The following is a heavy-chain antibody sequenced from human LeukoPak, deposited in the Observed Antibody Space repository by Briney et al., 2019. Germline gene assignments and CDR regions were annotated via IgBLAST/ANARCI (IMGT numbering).Heavy chain of an antibody. CDR1: VGTFSSYA. D-gene: IGHD3-16*01. J-gene: IGHJ6*03. CDR2: IIPIFGTA. V-gene: IGHV1-69*13. CDR3: AISMIRVPAYYYYYMDV. Sequence: SVKVSCKASVGTFSSYAISWVRQAPGQGLEWMGGIIPIFGTANYAQKFQGRVTITADESTSTAYMELSSLRSEDTAVYYCAISMIRVPAYYYYYMDVWGKGTTVTVSS.